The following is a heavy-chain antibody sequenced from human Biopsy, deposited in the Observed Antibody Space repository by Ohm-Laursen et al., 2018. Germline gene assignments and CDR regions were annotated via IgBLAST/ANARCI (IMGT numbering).Heavy chain of an antibody. CDR2: IFYSGII. V-gene: IGHV4-39*01. CDR1: GGSVSSNTNY. Sequence: GTLSLTCTVSGGSVSSNTNYWAWIRQPPGKGLEWIGSIFYSGIIYYNPSLKSRVSISEDTSKNQFSLNLTSVTAADTAVYYCARHPTGFWFDPWGQGTLVIVSS. J-gene: IGHJ5*02. CDR3: ARHPTGFWFDP.